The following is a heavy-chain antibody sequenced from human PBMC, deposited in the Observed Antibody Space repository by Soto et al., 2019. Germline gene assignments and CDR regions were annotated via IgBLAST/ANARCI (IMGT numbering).Heavy chain of an antibody. CDR1: GGSVSSGSYY. V-gene: IGHV4-61*01. CDR2: IYYSGNT. Sequence: ETLSLTCTASGGSVSSGSYYWGWLRQRPGKGLEWMGYIYYSGNTNYNTSLKTRVTISVDTTKNQFSLKLSSVTAADTAVYYCSRDNSYGAPFDYWGQGTLVTVSS. D-gene: IGHD5-18*01. J-gene: IGHJ4*02. CDR3: SRDNSYGAPFDY.